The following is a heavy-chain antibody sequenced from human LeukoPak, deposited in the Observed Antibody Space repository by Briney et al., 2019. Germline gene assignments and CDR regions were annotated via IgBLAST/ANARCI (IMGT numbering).Heavy chain of an antibody. J-gene: IGHJ4*02. V-gene: IGHV3-74*01. Sequence: GGSLRLSCAASGFTFSNYWMHWVRQAPGKGLVWVSRISPDGSSTSYGDSVKGRFTISRDNAKNTVYLQMNSLRAEDTAVYYCVRSRSGSYGYFDYWGQGTLVTVSS. CDR3: VRSRSGSYGYFDY. CDR1: GFTFSNYW. D-gene: IGHD3-10*01. CDR2: ISPDGSST.